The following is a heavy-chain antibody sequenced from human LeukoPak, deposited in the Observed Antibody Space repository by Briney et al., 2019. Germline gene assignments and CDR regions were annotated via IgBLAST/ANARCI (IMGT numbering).Heavy chain of an antibody. CDR1: GGSISSYY. Sequence: SETLSLTCTVSGGSISSYYWSWIRQPPGKGVEWIGYIYYSGSTNYNPSLKSRVTISVDTSKNQFSLKLSSVTAADTAVYYCTRDTGTTGEVKFDPWGQGTLVTVSS. V-gene: IGHV4-59*01. CDR3: TRDTGTTGEVKFDP. J-gene: IGHJ5*02. CDR2: IYYSGST. D-gene: IGHD4-17*01.